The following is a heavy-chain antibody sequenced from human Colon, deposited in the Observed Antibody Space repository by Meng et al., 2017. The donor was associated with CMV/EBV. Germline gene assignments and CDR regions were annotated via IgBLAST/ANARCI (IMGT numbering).Heavy chain of an antibody. J-gene: IGHJ4*02. CDR1: GFTFSNYD. CDR3: ASRDY. CDR2: IQNDGSST. V-gene: IGHV3-74*01. Sequence: VQLLESGGVLVQPGGSLRLSCAVSGFTFSNYDMHWVSQGPGKALVWVSRIQNDGSSTTYAESVKGRFTISRDNAKNTLYLQMNSLRAEDTAVYYCASRDYWGQGTLVTVSS.